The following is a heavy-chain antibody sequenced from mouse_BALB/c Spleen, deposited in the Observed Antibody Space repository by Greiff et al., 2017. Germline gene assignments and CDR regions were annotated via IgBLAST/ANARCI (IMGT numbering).Heavy chain of an antibody. J-gene: IGHJ4*01. CDR2: IDPYYGGT. D-gene: IGHD2-4*01. CDR1: GYSFTGYN. V-gene: IGHV1S135*01. Sequence: EVQLLQSGPELEKPGASVKISCTASGYSFTGYNMSWVQQSNGKSLEWIGNIDPYYGGTSYNQKFKGKATLTVDKSSSTVYMQLKSLTSEDTADYYYAREEKSTMITKDAMDYWGQGTSVTVSS. CDR3: AREEKSTMITKDAMDY.